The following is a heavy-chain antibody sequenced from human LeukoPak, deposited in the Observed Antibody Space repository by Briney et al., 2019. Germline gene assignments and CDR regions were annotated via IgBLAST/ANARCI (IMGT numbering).Heavy chain of an antibody. CDR2: ISSGSSHI. CDR3: VRDHDSNSGAFHF. Sequence: GGSLRLSCAASGFTFSTYNPNWVRQAPGTGLEWVSSISSGSSHINYADSVKGRFTISRDNTKNSLYLEINSLRADDTAVYYCVRDHDSNSGAFHFWGQGTMVTVSS. J-gene: IGHJ3*01. D-gene: IGHD6-6*01. CDR1: GFTFSTYN. V-gene: IGHV3-21*01.